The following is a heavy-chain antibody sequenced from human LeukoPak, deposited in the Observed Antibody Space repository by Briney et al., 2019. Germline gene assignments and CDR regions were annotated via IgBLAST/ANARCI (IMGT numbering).Heavy chain of an antibody. CDR2: IYYSGST. CDR3: ARRNSSDYYYVLLHDAFDI. Sequence: SETLSLTCTVSVGSISSTSYYWGWIRQPPGKGLEWIGCIYYSGSTYYNPSLKSRVTISVDTPKNQFSLKLSSVTAADTAVYFCARRNSSDYYYVLLHDAFDIWGQGTMVTVSS. J-gene: IGHJ3*02. CDR1: VGSISSTSYY. V-gene: IGHV4-39*01. D-gene: IGHD3-22*01.